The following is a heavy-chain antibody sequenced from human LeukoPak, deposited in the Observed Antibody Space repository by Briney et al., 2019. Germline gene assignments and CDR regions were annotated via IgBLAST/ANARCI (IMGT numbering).Heavy chain of an antibody. CDR3: ARHADVLRYFDWSTDPGEGWFDP. J-gene: IGHJ5*02. V-gene: IGHV4-59*08. CDR2: TYYIRRP. Sequence: SETLSLTCTDSGVSISCYYWSWIRQLPGTALLWFGYTYYIRRPNYNPSLKSRVTISVDTSKNQFSLKLSSVTAADTAVYYCARHADVLRYFDWSTDPGEGWFDPWGQGTLVTVSS. D-gene: IGHD3-9*01. CDR1: GVSISCYY.